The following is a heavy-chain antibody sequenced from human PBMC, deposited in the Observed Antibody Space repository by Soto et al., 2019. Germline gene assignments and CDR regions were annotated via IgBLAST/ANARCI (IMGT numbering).Heavy chain of an antibody. V-gene: IGHV3-53*01. CDR2: IYSGGST. CDR1: GFTVSSNY. J-gene: IGHJ6*02. Sequence: LRLSCAASGFTVSSNYMSWVRQAPGKGLEWVSVIYSGGSTYYADSVKGRFTISRDNSKNTLYLQMNSLRAEDTAVYYCARDRIFTRSGYYYHYGMDVWGQGTTVTVSS. CDR3: ARDRIFTRSGYYYHYGMDV. D-gene: IGHD3-3*01.